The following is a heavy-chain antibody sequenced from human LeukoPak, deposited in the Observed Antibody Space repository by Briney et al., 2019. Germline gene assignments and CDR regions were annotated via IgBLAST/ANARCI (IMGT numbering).Heavy chain of an antibody. CDR1: GGSISSYY. V-gene: IGHV4-59*01. J-gene: IGHJ5*02. CDR2: IYYSGST. D-gene: IGHD1-26*01. Sequence: SEPLSLTCTVSGGSISSYYWSWIRQPPGKGLEWIGYIYYSGSTNYSPSLKSRVTISVDTSKNQFSLKLSSVTPADTAVYYCARDLGYSDGWFDPWGQGTLVTVSS. CDR3: ARDLGYSDGWFDP.